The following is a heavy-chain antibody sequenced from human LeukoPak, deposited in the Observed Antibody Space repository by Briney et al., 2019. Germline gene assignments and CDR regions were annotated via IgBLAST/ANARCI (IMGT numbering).Heavy chain of an antibody. J-gene: IGHJ4*02. Sequence: SETPSLTCTVSGGSISSYYWSWIRQPPGKGLEWIGYIYYSGSTNYNPSLKSRVTISVDTSKNQFSLKLSSVTAADTAVYYCAMSYGDPTIEYFDYWGQGTLVTVSS. CDR3: AMSYGDPTIEYFDY. D-gene: IGHD4-17*01. CDR2: IYYSGST. V-gene: IGHV4-59*08. CDR1: GGSISSYY.